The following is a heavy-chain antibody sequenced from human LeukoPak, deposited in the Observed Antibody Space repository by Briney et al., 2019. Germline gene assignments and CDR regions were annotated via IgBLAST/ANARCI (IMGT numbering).Heavy chain of an antibody. CDR1: GFTFSSYA. D-gene: IGHD3-10*01. CDR2: ITGSGTTT. J-gene: IGHJ6*03. V-gene: IGHV3-23*01. Sequence: GGSLRLSCAASGFTFSSYAMSWVRQAPGKGLEWVSTITGSGTTTYYADSVQGRFTISRDNSNNTLYLQMNGLRVEDTAVYYCARDVKGRRYYYMDVWGKGTTVTVSS. CDR3: ARDVKGRRYYYMDV.